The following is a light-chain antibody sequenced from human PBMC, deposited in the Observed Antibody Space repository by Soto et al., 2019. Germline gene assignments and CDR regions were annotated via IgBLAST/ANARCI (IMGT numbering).Light chain of an antibody. CDR1: SSNIGAGYD. V-gene: IGLV1-40*01. J-gene: IGLJ1*01. Sequence: QSVLTQPPSVSGAPGQRVTISCTVSSSNIGAGYDVHWYQQLPGTAPKLLIYGNSNRPSGVPDRFSGSKSGTSASLAITGLQAEDEADYYCQSYDSSLSGSVLGTGTKVTVL. CDR2: GNS. CDR3: QSYDSSLSGSV.